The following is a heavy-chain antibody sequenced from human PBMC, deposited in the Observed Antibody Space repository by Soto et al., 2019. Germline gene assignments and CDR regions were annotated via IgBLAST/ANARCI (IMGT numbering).Heavy chain of an antibody. D-gene: IGHD3-10*01. V-gene: IGHV3-21*01. CDR2: ISRNSDYI. CDR1: GFTFSSYS. Sequence: EVQLVESGGGLVKPGGSLRLSCAASGFTFSSYSMKWVRQAPGKGLEWVSSISRNSDYIYYSDSVKGRFIISRDNARTSLYLHMNSLRAEDTAVYYCARVGAYFGEFDYFDYWGQGALVTVSS. CDR3: ARVGAYFGEFDYFDY. J-gene: IGHJ4*02.